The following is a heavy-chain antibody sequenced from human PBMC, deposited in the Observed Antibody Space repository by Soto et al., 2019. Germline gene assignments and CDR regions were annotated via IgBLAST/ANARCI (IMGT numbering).Heavy chain of an antibody. CDR2: ISGSGGST. CDR3: AKGRGYYDSSGYSDY. Sequence: EVQLLESGGGLVQPGGSLRLSCAASGFTFSSYAMSWVRQAPGKGLEWVSAISGSGGSTYYADSVKGRFTISRDNSKNALYLQMNSLRAEDTAVYYCAKGRGYYDSSGYSDYWGQGTLVTVSS. J-gene: IGHJ4*02. CDR1: GFTFSSYA. D-gene: IGHD3-22*01. V-gene: IGHV3-23*01.